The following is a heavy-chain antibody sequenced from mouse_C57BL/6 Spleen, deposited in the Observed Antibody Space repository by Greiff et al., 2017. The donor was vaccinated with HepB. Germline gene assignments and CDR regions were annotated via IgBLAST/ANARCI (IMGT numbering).Heavy chain of an antibody. CDR2: IWSGGST. V-gene: IGHV2-2*01. Sequence: VKLMESGPGLVQPSQSLSITCTVSGFSLTSYGVHWVRQSPGKGLEWLGVIWSGGSTDYNAAFISRLSISKDNSKSQVFFKMNSLQADDTAIYYCASAYYSNYLDYWGQGTTLTVSS. J-gene: IGHJ2*01. CDR3: ASAYYSNYLDY. CDR1: GFSLTSYG. D-gene: IGHD2-5*01.